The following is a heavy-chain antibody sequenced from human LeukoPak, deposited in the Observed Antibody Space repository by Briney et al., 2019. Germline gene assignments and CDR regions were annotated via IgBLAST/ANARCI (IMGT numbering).Heavy chain of an antibody. CDR1: GYTFTSYY. CDR2: INPSGGST. Sequence: ASVKVSCKASGYTFTSYYMHWVRQAPGQGLEWMGIINPSGGSTSYAQKFQGRVTMTRDTSTSTVYMELSSLRSEDTAVYYCARDTTIYHGDSQQLDYWGQGTLVTVSS. V-gene: IGHV1-46*01. J-gene: IGHJ4*02. CDR3: ARDTTIYHGDSQQLDY. D-gene: IGHD4-17*01.